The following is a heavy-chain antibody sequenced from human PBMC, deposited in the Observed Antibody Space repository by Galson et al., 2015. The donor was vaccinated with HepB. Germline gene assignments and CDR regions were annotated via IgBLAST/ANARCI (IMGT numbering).Heavy chain of an antibody. CDR2: IYHSGST. Sequence: LSLTCAVSGGSISSSNWWSWVRQPPGKGLEWIGEIYHSGSTNYNPSLKSRVTISVDKSKNQFSLKLSSVTAADTAVYYCARGGYYDSSGRIADWGQGTLVTVSS. J-gene: IGHJ4*02. V-gene: IGHV4-4*02. CDR3: ARGGYYDSSGRIAD. CDR1: GGSISSSNW. D-gene: IGHD3-22*01.